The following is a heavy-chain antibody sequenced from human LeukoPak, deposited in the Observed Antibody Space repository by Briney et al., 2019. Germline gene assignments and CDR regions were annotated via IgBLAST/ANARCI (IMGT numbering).Heavy chain of an antibody. CDR2: IIPILGIA. CDR1: GGTFSSYA. V-gene: IGHV1-69*04. Sequence: ASVKVSCKASGGTFSSYAISWVRQAPGQGLEWMGRIIPILGIANYAQKFQGRATITADKSTSTVYMELSSLRFEDTAVYYCARVRSGNYDSSGHYDYWGQGTLVTVSS. CDR3: ARVRSGNYDSSGHYDY. J-gene: IGHJ4*02. D-gene: IGHD3-22*01.